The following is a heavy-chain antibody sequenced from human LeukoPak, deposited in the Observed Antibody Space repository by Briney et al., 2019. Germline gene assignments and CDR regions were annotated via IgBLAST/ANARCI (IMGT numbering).Heavy chain of an antibody. CDR3: ARVSGILTGLYDY. CDR2: ISAYNGNT. J-gene: IGHJ4*02. D-gene: IGHD3-9*01. CDR1: GYTLTSYG. Sequence: ASGKVSCKASGYTLTSYGISCVRQAPGQGLEWMGWISAYNGNTNYAQKFQGRVTMTTDTSTTTAYMELRSLRSDDPAVYYCARVSGILTGLYDYWGQGTLVTVSS. V-gene: IGHV1-18*01.